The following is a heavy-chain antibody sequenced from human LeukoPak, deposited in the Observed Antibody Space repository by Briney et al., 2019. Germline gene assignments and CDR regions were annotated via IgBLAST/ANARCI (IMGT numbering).Heavy chain of an antibody. CDR3: ARGIYSSSWYAAGNWFDP. Sequence: PSETLSLTCTVSGGSISSSSYYWGWIRQPPGKGLEWIGSIYYSGSTYYNPSLNSRVTISVDTSKNQFSLKLSSVTAADTAVYYCARGIYSSSWYAAGNWFDPWGQGTLVTVSS. CDR2: IYYSGST. J-gene: IGHJ5*02. CDR1: GGSISSSSYY. V-gene: IGHV4-39*01. D-gene: IGHD6-13*01.